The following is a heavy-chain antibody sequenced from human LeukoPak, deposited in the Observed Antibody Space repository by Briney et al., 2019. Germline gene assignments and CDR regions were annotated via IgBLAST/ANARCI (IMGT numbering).Heavy chain of an antibody. D-gene: IGHD3-22*01. Sequence: SQTLSLTCSVSGDSISSGSYYWGWIRQPAGRGLEWIGHVFTSGSTKYNPSLKSRVTISVDTSNNQFSLKLNYVTAADTAVYYCARVLNSRITMIVGTIDYWGQGTLVTVSS. CDR1: GDSISSGSYY. V-gene: IGHV4-61*09. J-gene: IGHJ4*02. CDR3: ARVLNSRITMIVGTIDY. CDR2: VFTSGST.